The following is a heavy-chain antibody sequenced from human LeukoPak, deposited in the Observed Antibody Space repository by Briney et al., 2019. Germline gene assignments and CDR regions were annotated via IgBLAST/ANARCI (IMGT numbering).Heavy chain of an antibody. CDR3: AKDFTYDFWSGYFDY. Sequence: GRSLRLSCAASGFTFSSYGMHWVRQAPGKGLEWVAVIPYDGSNKYYADSVKGRFTISRDNSKNTLYLQMNSLRAEDTAVYYCAKDFTYDFWSGYFDYWGQGTLVTVSS. D-gene: IGHD3-3*01. CDR1: GFTFSSYG. CDR2: IPYDGSNK. J-gene: IGHJ4*02. V-gene: IGHV3-30*18.